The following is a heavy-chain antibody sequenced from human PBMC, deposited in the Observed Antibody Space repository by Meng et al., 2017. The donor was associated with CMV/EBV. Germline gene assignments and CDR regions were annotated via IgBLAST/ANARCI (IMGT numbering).Heavy chain of an antibody. J-gene: IGHJ6*02. Sequence: SETLSLTCTVSGGSISSYYWSWIRQPPGKGLEWIGYIYYSGSTNYNPSLKSRVTISVDTSKNQFSLKLSSVTAADTAVYYCARDIGGQWLVIRYYYYGMDVWGQGTTVTVSS. D-gene: IGHD6-19*01. CDR2: IYYSGST. V-gene: IGHV4-59*01. CDR1: GGSISSYY. CDR3: ARDIGGQWLVIRYYYYGMDV.